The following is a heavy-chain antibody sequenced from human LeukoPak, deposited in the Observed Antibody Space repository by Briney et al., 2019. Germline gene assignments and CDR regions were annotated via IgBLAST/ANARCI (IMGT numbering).Heavy chain of an antibody. J-gene: IGHJ2*01. CDR2: IYYSGST. CDR3: ARLQRITMAGPDYWYFDL. Sequence: SETLSLTCTVSGGSISSYYWSWIRQPPGKGLEWIGYIYYSGSTNYNPSLKSRVTISVDTSKNQFSLKLSSVTAADTAVYYCARLQRITMAGPDYWYFDLWGRGTLVTVSS. D-gene: IGHD3-10*01. V-gene: IGHV4-59*01. CDR1: GGSISSYY.